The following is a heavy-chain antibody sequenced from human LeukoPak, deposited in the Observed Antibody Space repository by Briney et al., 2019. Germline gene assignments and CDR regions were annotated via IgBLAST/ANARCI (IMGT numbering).Heavy chain of an antibody. CDR3: AREAPDYADY. D-gene: IGHD4-17*01. Sequence: ASVNVSCKASGYTFTDYYLHWVRQAPGQGLEWMGWINLNSGGTNSAQKFQGRVTMTRGTSISTAYMELSRLTSDDTAVYYCAREAPDYADYWSQGTLVTVSS. V-gene: IGHV1-2*02. CDR2: INLNSGGT. CDR1: GYTFTDYY. J-gene: IGHJ4*02.